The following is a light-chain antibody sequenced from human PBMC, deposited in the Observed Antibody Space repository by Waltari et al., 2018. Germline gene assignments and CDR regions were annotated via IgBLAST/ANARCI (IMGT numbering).Light chain of an antibody. J-gene: IGKJ2*01. CDR3: QLYGNSPRYS. CDR1: LAVSRSY. Sequence: EIVLTQSPGTLSLSPGEGASLSCRASLAVSRSYIAWYQQKPGQAPRLLIYGASSRAPGIPDRFSGSGSGTDFTLTISRLEPEDFAVYYCQLYGNSPRYSFGQGTRLEIK. V-gene: IGKV3-20*01. CDR2: GAS.